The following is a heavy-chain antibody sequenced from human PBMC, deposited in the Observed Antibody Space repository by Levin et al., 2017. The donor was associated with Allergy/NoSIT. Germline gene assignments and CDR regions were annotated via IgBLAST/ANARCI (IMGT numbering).Heavy chain of an antibody. CDR1: GGSISGSNYY. CDR3: ARRGSYYDSVGYYYFDY. CDR2: IYYSGST. J-gene: IGHJ4*02. D-gene: IGHD3-22*01. V-gene: IGHV4-39*02. Sequence: ASQTLSLTCTVSGGSISGSNYYWGWIRQPPGQGLEWIGSIYYSGSTNYNPSLKSRVTISVDTSKNHFSLKLRSVTAADTAVYYCARRGSYYDSVGYYYFDYWGQGALVTVSS.